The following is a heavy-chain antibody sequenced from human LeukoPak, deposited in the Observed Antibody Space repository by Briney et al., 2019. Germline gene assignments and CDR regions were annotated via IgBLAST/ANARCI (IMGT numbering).Heavy chain of an antibody. D-gene: IGHD5-18*01. CDR3: ARGLGRTAMVTRGGVRFDY. CDR1: GYTFTSYD. J-gene: IGHJ4*02. Sequence: ASVKVSCKASGYTFTSYDINWVRQATGQGLEWMGWMNPNSGNTGYAQKFQGRITMTRNTSISTAYMELSSLKSEDTAVYYCARGLGRTAMVTRGGVRFDYWGQGTLVTVSS. V-gene: IGHV1-8*01. CDR2: MNPNSGNT.